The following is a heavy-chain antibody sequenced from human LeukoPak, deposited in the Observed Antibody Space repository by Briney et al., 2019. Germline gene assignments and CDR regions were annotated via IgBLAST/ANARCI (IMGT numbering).Heavy chain of an antibody. D-gene: IGHD4-23*01. Sequence: SETLSLTCTVSGGSISSYYWSWIRQPPGKGLEWIGYLYYSGSTNYNPSLKSRVTISVDTSKNQFSLKLSSVTAADTAVYYCARGPPMVVTPFDYWGQGTLVTVSS. CDR3: ARGPPMVVTPFDY. CDR2: LYYSGST. CDR1: GGSISSYY. V-gene: IGHV4-59*01. J-gene: IGHJ4*02.